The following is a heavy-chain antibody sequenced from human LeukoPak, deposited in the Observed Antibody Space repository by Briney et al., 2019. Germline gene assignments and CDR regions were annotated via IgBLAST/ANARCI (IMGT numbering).Heavy chain of an antibody. CDR3: ARGGDTAMVPRYFDY. D-gene: IGHD5-18*01. Sequence: ASVKVSCKASGYTFTGYYMHWVRQAPGQGLEWMGWINSNSGGTNYAQKFQGRVTMTRDTSISTAYMELSKLRSDDTAVYYCARGGDTAMVPRYFDYWGQGTLVTVSS. J-gene: IGHJ4*02. CDR2: INSNSGGT. V-gene: IGHV1-2*02. CDR1: GYTFTGYY.